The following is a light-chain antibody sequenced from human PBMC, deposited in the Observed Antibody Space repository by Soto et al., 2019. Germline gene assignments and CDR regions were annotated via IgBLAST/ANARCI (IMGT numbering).Light chain of an antibody. CDR1: QGISHY. V-gene: IGKV1-27*01. Sequence: DIQMTQSPSSLSASVGDRVTITCRASQGISHYLAWYQQKPGKVPKLLIYGASTLQSGVPSRFSGSGSGTDFTLTISSLQPEDVATYHCQKYNSAPWTCGQATKVEIK. CDR3: QKYNSAPWT. J-gene: IGKJ1*01. CDR2: GAS.